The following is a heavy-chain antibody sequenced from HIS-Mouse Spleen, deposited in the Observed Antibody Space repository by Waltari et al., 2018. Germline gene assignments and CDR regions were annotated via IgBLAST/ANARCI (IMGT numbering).Heavy chain of an antibody. J-gene: IGHJ2*01. CDR2: IYYSGST. Sequence: QLQLQKSGPGLVKPSETLSLTCTVSGGSISSSSYYWGWIRQPPGKGLEWIGRIYYSGSTYYNPSLKSRVTISVDTSKNQFSLKLSSVTAADTAVYYCAREIPYSSSWYDWYFDLWGRGTLVTVSS. CDR3: AREIPYSSSWYDWYFDL. D-gene: IGHD6-13*01. V-gene: IGHV4-39*07. CDR1: GGSISSSSYY.